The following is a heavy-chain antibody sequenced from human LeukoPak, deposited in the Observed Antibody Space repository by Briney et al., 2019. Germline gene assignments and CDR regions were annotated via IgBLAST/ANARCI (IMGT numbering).Heavy chain of an antibody. D-gene: IGHD3-22*01. Sequence: PGGSLRLSCAASGFTFSSYSMNWVRQAPGKGLEWVSYISSSSSTIYYADSVKGRFTISRDNAKNSLYLQMNSLRAEDTAVYYCARGFRSGYYPADAFDIWGQGTMVTVSS. CDR3: ARGFRSGYYPADAFDI. V-gene: IGHV3-48*04. CDR2: ISSSSSTI. J-gene: IGHJ3*02. CDR1: GFTFSSYS.